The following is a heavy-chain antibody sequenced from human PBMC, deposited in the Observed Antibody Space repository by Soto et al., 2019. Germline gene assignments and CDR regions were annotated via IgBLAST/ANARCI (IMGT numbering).Heavy chain of an antibody. Sequence: QVQLQESGPGLVKPSQTLSLTCTVSGGSISSGGYYWSWIRQHPGKGLEWIGYIYYSGSTYYNPSLQRRVTISVDTSKNPFSLTLSSVTAADTAVYYCARATGEGWYFDLWGRGTLVTVSS. V-gene: IGHV4-31*03. CDR2: IYYSGST. D-gene: IGHD4-17*01. CDR1: GGSISSGGYY. J-gene: IGHJ2*01. CDR3: ARATGEGWYFDL.